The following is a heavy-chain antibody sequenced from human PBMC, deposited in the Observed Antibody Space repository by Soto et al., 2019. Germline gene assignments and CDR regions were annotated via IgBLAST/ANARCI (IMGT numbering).Heavy chain of an antibody. CDR1: GGSISSSSYY. D-gene: IGHD2-15*01. Sequence: QLQLQESGPGLVKPSETLSLTCTVSGGSISSSSYYWGWIRQPPGKGLEWIGSIYYSGSTYYNPSLKSRVTISLDTSKNQFSLKLSSVTAADTAVYYCARQYCSGGSCRPGWFDPWGQGTLVTVSS. CDR3: ARQYCSGGSCRPGWFDP. CDR2: IYYSGST. V-gene: IGHV4-39*01. J-gene: IGHJ5*02.